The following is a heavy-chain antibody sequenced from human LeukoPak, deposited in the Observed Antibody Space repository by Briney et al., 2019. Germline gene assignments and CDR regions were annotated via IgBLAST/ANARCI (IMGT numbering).Heavy chain of an antibody. V-gene: IGHV3-21*01. D-gene: IGHD3-3*01. Sequence: AGGSLRLSCAASGFTFSSYSMNWVRQAPGKGLEWVSSISSSSSYIYYAGSVKGRFTISRDNAKNSLYLQMNSLRAEDTAVYYCASFVEEDFHYFDYWGQGTLVTVSS. J-gene: IGHJ4*02. CDR1: GFTFSSYS. CDR3: ASFVEEDFHYFDY. CDR2: ISSSSSYI.